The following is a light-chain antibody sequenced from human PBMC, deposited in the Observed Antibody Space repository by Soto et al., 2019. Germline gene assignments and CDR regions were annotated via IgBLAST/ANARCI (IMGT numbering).Light chain of an antibody. J-gene: IGKJ1*01. CDR1: QSVSSNY. V-gene: IGKV3-20*01. Sequence: EIVLTQSPGTLSLSPGERVTLSCRASQSVSSNYLAWYQQKPGQAPRLLIYAASTRATGIPDRFSGSGSGTDFTLTISRLDPEDLAVYYCQQYGSSLPWTFGQGTKVEIK. CDR3: QQYGSSLPWT. CDR2: AAS.